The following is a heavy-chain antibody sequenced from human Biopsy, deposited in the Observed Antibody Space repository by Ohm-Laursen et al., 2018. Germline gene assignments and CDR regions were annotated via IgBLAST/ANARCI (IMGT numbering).Heavy chain of an antibody. Sequence: SDTLSLTCAVYGESFSGYYWTWIRQPPGKGLEWIGEINHSGSTDYNPSLKSRVTISVDTSKNQFSLRMSSLTAADTAVYYCARLRGGVVINYSWFDPWGQGILVTVSS. V-gene: IGHV4-34*01. J-gene: IGHJ5*02. CDR3: ARLRGGVVINYSWFDP. D-gene: IGHD3-3*01. CDR1: GESFSGYY. CDR2: INHSGST.